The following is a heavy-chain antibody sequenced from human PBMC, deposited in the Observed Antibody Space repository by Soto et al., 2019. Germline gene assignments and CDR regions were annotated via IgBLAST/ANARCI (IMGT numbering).Heavy chain of an antibody. J-gene: IGHJ4*02. CDR1: GFTFSSYW. Sequence: EVQLVESGGGLVQPGGSLRLSCAASGFTFSSYWMHWVRQAPGKGLVWVSRINSDGSSTSYADSVKGRFTISRDNAKNTLYLQMNSLRAEDTAVYYCAREADDVDTVMDEYYFDYWGQGTLVTVSS. CDR3: AREADDVDTVMDEYYFDY. CDR2: INSDGSST. D-gene: IGHD5-18*01. V-gene: IGHV3-74*01.